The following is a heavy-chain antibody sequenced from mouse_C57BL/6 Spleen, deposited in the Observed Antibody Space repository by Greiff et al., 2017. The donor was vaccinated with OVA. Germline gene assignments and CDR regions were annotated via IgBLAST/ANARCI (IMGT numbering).Heavy chain of an antibody. CDR3: ARAGDYDEIIFAY. CDR2: IDPANGNT. D-gene: IGHD2-4*01. V-gene: IGHV14-3*01. CDR1: GFNIKNTY. J-gene: IGHJ3*01. Sequence: EVQLQQSVAELVRPGASVKLSCTASGFNIKNTYMHWVKQRPEPGLEWIGRIDPANGNTKYAPKFPGKATITADTSSNTAYLQLSSLTSEDTAIYYCARAGDYDEIIFAYWGQGTLVTVSA.